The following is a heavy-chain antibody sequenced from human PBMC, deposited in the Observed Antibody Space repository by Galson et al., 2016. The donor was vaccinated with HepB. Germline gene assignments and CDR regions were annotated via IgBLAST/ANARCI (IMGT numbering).Heavy chain of an antibody. CDR2: ISGLGTYV. J-gene: IGHJ5*01. V-gene: IGHV3-21*06. D-gene: IGHD6-13*01. Sequence: SLRLSCATSGFLFSEYSINWVRQAPGKGLEWVSSISGLGTYVYYADSVKGRFTTSRDNAKNSTYLEMNNLRAEDTAVYYCARSQWQQLLYWLDSWGQGTPVIVSS. CDR1: GFLFSEYS. CDR3: ARSQWQQLLYWLDS.